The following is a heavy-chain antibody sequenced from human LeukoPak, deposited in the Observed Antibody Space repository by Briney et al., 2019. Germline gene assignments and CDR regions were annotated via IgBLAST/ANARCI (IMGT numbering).Heavy chain of an antibody. CDR2: IYSGGST. D-gene: IGHD3-22*01. CDR1: GFTVSSNY. J-gene: IGHJ4*02. CDR3: ARGYYDSSGYYYYFDY. V-gene: IGHV3-53*01. Sequence: GGSLRLSCAASGFTVSSNYMSWARQAPGKGLEWVSVIYSGGSTYYADSVKGRFTISRDNSKNTLYLQMNSLRAEDTAVYYCARGYYDSSGYYYYFDYWGQGTLVTVSS.